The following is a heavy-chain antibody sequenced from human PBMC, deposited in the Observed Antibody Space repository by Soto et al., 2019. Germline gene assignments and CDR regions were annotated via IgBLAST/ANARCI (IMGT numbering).Heavy chain of an antibody. Sequence: QLQLQESGSGLVKPSQTLSLTCAVSGGSISSGGYSWSWIRQPPGKGLEWIGYIYHSGSTYYNPCPKRRVTITVDRAKNQFALKVSAVTGEDTAVYYCAAGGGLTRYRWGQGTLVAVSS. D-gene: IGHD1-26*01. V-gene: IGHV4-30-2*01. J-gene: IGHJ5*02. CDR1: GGSISSGGYS. CDR3: AAGGGLTRYR. CDR2: IYHSGST.